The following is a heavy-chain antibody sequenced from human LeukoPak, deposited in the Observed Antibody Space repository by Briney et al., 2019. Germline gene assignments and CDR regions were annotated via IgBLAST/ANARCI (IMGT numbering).Heavy chain of an antibody. D-gene: IGHD4-23*01. CDR1: GYTFTGYY. V-gene: IGHV1-2*02. J-gene: IGHJ5*02. Sequence: GASVKVSCKASGYTFTGYYMHWVRQAPGQGLEWMGWINPNSGGTNYAQKFQGRVTMTRDTSISTAYMELSSLRSDDTAVYYCARDGGYGGPLNWFDPWGQGTLVTVSS. CDR3: ARDGGYGGPLNWFDP. CDR2: INPNSGGT.